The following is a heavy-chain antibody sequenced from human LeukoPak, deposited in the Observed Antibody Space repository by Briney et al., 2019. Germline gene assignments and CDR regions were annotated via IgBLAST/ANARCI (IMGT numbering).Heavy chain of an antibody. V-gene: IGHV3-7*01. CDR3: ARGRAYYDFWSGYYPDY. J-gene: IGHJ4*02. CDR2: IKQDGSEK. Sequence: GGSLRLSCAASGFTLSSYWMSWVRQAPGKGLEWVANIKQDGSEKYYVDSVKGRFTISRDNAKNSLYLQMNSLRAEDTAVYYCARGRAYYDFWSGYYPDYWGQGTLVTVSS. CDR1: GFTLSSYW. D-gene: IGHD3-3*01.